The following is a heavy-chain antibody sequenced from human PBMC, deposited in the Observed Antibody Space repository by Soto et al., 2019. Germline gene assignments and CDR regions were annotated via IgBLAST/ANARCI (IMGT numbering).Heavy chain of an antibody. CDR1: GGSISSYY. V-gene: IGHV4-59*08. Sequence: ETLSLTCTVSGGSISSYYWSWIRRPPGKGLEWIGYIYYSGSTNYNPSLKSRVTISVDTSKNQFSLKLSSVTAADTAVYYCARGDYSIYFDYWGQGTLVTVSS. D-gene: IGHD4-4*01. J-gene: IGHJ4*02. CDR2: IYYSGST. CDR3: ARGDYSIYFDY.